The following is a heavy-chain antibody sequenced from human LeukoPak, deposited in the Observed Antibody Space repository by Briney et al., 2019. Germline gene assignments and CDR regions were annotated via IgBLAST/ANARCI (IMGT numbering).Heavy chain of an antibody. CDR3: ARVGYCSSTSCYGIDY. J-gene: IGHJ4*02. CDR2: IWYDGSNK. D-gene: IGHD2-2*01. CDR1: GFTFSSYG. V-gene: IGHV3-33*01. Sequence: SGGSLRLSRAASGFTFSSYGMHWVRQAPGKGLEWVAVIWYDGSNKYYADSVKGRFTISRDNSKNTLYLQMNSLRAEDTAVYYCARVGYCSSTSCYGIDYWGQGTLVTVSS.